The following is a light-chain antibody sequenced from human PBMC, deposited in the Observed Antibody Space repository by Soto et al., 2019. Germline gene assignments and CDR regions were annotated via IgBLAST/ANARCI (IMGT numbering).Light chain of an antibody. CDR2: GAS. Sequence: EIVLTQSPGTLSLFPGERATLSCRASQSLITRYLAWYQQKPGQAPRLLIYGASSRATGIPDRFSGSGSGTDLTLPIRRLEPEDCAVYACQQYGTSPTFGHGTRLEIK. CDR1: QSLITRY. J-gene: IGKJ5*01. CDR3: QQYGTSPT. V-gene: IGKV3-20*01.